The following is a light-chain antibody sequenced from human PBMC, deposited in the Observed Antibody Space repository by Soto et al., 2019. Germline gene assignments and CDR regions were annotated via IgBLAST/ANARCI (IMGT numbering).Light chain of an antibody. CDR3: QYYKRYSPYT. J-gene: IGKJ2*01. V-gene: IGKV1-5*03. CDR1: QDISRS. CDR2: QAS. Sequence: DIQMTQSPSTLSASVGDRVTVTCRASQDISRSLAWYQQKPGQAPKLLMYQASNLEREVPSRFSGSGSGTEFTLTVSSVQPDDFATYYCQYYKRYSPYTFGQGTKVEI.